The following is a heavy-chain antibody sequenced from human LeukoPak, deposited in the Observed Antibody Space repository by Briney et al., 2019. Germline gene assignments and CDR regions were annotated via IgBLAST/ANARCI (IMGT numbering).Heavy chain of an antibody. J-gene: IGHJ4*02. CDR2: ISGDASTT. CDR3: GTDTLLGY. Sequence: GGSLRLSCEASGFTFKSYWMHWVRQAPGKGLVWVSSISGDASTTLYADSVKGRVTISRDNAKNTVYMQMNSLRAEDTAVSYCGTDTLLGYWGQGTLVTVSS. V-gene: IGHV3-74*01. D-gene: IGHD5-18*01. CDR1: GFTFKSYW.